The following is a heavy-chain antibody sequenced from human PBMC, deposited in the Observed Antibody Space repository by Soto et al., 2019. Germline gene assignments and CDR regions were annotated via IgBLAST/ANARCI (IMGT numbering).Heavy chain of an antibody. CDR1: GDSLSSGGYY. V-gene: IGHV4-31*03. CDR3: ARGWGRIFDY. J-gene: IGHJ4*02. D-gene: IGHD7-27*01. CDR2: ISYSGNT. Sequence: SETLSLTCTVSGDSLSSGGYYWTWIRQHPGKGLEWIGYISYSGNTYHSPSLKSRVTISIDTSKNQFSLKLSSVTAADTAVYYCARGWGRIFDYWGQGTLVTVSS.